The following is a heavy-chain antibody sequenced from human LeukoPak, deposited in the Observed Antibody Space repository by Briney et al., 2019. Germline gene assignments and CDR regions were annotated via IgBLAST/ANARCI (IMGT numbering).Heavy chain of an antibody. Sequence: SETLSLTCTVSGGSISSSNYYWGWIRQPPGKGLEWIGSMYYSGNTDYNPSLKNRVTISVDTSKNQFSLKVNSVTAADPAVYYCARTLGWASSRHSFDGWGQGTLVTVSS. CDR2: MYYSGNT. CDR3: ARTLGWASSRHSFDG. D-gene: IGHD3-16*02. V-gene: IGHV4-39*01. J-gene: IGHJ4*02. CDR1: GGSISSSNYY.